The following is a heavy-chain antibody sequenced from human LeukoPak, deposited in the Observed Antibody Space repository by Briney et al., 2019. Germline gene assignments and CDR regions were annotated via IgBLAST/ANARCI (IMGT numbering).Heavy chain of an antibody. J-gene: IGHJ4*02. CDR3: AREWLQLRAFDY. V-gene: IGHV3-48*03. CDR1: GFTLSSYE. Sequence: GGSLRLSCAASGFTLSSYEMNWVRQAPGKGLEWVSYISSSGSTIYYADSVKGRFTISRDNAKNSLYLQMNSLRAEDTAVYYCAREWLQLRAFDYWGQGTLVTVSS. CDR2: ISSSGSTI. D-gene: IGHD5-24*01.